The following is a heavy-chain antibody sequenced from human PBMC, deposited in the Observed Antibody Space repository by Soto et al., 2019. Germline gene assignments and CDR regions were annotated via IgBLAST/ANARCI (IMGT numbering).Heavy chain of an antibody. CDR3: AREPPRGGWGLHDAFDI. D-gene: IGHD1-26*01. CDR1: GFTVSSNY. V-gene: IGHV3-53*01. CDR2: IYSGGST. Sequence: GGSLRLSCAASGFTVSSNYMSWVRQAPGKGLEWVSVIYSGGSTYYADSVKGRFTISRDNSKNTLYLQMNSLRAEDTAVYYCAREPPRGGWGLHDAFDIWGQGTMVTVSS. J-gene: IGHJ3*02.